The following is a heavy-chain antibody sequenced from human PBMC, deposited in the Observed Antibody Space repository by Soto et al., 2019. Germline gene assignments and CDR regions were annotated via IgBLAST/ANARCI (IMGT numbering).Heavy chain of an antibody. CDR1: GGSFSGYY. D-gene: IGHD2-15*01. J-gene: IGHJ6*02. V-gene: IGHV4-34*01. Sequence: SETLSLTCAVFGGSFSGYYWSWIRQPPGKGLEWIGEINHSGSTNYNPSLKSRVTISVATSKNQFSLKLSSVTAADTAVYYCTRTQHPYCSGGSCSYYYGMDVWGQGTTVTVSS. CDR2: INHSGST. CDR3: TRTQHPYCSGGSCSYYYGMDV.